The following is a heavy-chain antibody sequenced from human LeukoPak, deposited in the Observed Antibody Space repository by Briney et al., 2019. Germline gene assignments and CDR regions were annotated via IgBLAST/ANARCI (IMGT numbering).Heavy chain of an antibody. CDR2: IYSGGST. J-gene: IGHJ5*02. Sequence: GGSLRLSCAASGFTVSSNYMSWVRQAPGKGLEWVSVIYSGGSTYYADSVKGRFTFSRDNSKNTLYLQMNSLRAEDTAVYYCARGDGSGHNWFDPWGQGTLVTVSS. CDR3: ARGDGSGHNWFDP. CDR1: GFTVSSNY. D-gene: IGHD3-10*01. V-gene: IGHV3-53*01.